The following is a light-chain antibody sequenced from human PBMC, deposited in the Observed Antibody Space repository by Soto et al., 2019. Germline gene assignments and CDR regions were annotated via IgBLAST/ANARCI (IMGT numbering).Light chain of an antibody. J-gene: IGKJ4*01. CDR2: DAS. V-gene: IGKV3-11*01. CDR3: QQRRYGLT. CDR1: QSVGTY. Sequence: EGVLTQSPATLSLSPGERATLSCRASQSVGTYLAWYQQKPGQPPRLLIHDASNRATVIPARFSGSGSGTDFTLTISSLEPEDFAVYYCQQRRYGLTFGGGTRVEIK.